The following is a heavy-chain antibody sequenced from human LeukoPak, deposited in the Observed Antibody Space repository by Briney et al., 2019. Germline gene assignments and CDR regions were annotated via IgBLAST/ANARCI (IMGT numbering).Heavy chain of an antibody. CDR1: GGSISTYY. V-gene: IGHV4-59*08. CDR2: IYNSGST. D-gene: IGHD3-16*01. J-gene: IGHJ4*02. CDR3: ARHGGSRTFDY. Sequence: SETLSLTCTVSGGSISTYYWSWIRQPPGKGLEWIGYIYNSGSTKYNPSLKSRVTISIDTSKNQFSLNLNSVTAADTALYYCARHGGSRTFDYWGQGSLVTVSS.